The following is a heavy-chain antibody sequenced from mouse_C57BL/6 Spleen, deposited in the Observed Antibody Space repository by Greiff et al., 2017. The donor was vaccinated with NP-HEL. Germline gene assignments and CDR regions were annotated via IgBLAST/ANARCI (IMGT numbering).Heavy chain of an antibody. J-gene: IGHJ2*01. Sequence: EVQLQQSGPELVKPGASVKMSCKASGYTFTDYNMHWVKQSHGKSLEWIGYINPNNGGTSYNQKFKGKATLTVNKSSSTAYMELRSLTSDDSAVSYCASERLRYVSSIYYWGQGTTLTVSS. CDR1: GYTFTDYN. CDR2: INPNNGGT. CDR3: ASERLRYVSSIYY. V-gene: IGHV1-22*01. D-gene: IGHD1-1*01.